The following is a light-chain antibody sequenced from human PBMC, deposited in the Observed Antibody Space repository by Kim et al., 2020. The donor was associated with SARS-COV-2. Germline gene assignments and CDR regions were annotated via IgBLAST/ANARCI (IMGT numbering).Light chain of an antibody. V-gene: IGKV3-20*01. CDR1: QSVSSSY. J-gene: IGKJ4*01. CDR3: QQYGSSTGLT. CDR2: GAS. Sequence: EIVLTQSPGTLSLSPGERATLSCRASQSVSSSYLAWYQQKPGQAPRLLIYGASSRATGIPDRFRGSGSGTDFTLTISRLEPEDFAVYYCQQYGSSTGLTFGGGTKVDIK.